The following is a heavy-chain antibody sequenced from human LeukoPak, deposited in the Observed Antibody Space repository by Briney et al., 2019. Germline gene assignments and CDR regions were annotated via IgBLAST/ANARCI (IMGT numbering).Heavy chain of an antibody. CDR2: IYTDDQT. J-gene: IGHJ6*02. D-gene: IGHD6-19*01. CDR1: GFTVNSNC. Sequence: GGSLRLSCAASGFTVNSNCMNWVRQAPGKGLEWLSVIYTDDQTYYADAVKGRFIVSRDISKNTLYLQVNNVTAEDTAIYYCARDVANGASYSSAWSVWGQGTTVSVSS. CDR3: ARDVANGASYSSAWSV. V-gene: IGHV3-53*01.